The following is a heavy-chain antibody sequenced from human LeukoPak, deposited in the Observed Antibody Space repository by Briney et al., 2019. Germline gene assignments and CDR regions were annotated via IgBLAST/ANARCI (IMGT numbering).Heavy chain of an antibody. Sequence: GGSLRLSCAASGFTFSSYSMNWVRQAPGKGLEWVSSISSSSSYIYYADSVKGRFTTSRDNAKNSLYLQMNSLRAEDTAVYYCAREDSYGPYYFDYWGQGTLVTVSS. J-gene: IGHJ4*02. CDR1: GFTFSSYS. CDR3: AREDSYGPYYFDY. V-gene: IGHV3-21*01. D-gene: IGHD5-18*01. CDR2: ISSSSSYI.